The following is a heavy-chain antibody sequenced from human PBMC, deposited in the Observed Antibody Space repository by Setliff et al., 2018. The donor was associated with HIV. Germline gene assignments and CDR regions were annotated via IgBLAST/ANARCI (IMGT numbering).Heavy chain of an antibody. CDR1: GGSISSGDYH. Sequence: PSETLSLTCTVSGGSISSGDYHWSWIRQPPGKGLEWIGYIYYSGSTYYNPSLKSRVTISVDTSKNQFSLKLSSVTAADTAVYYCARDGDDSSGYYLGYWGQGTLVTVSS. CDR3: ARDGDDSSGYYLGY. V-gene: IGHV4-30-4*08. CDR2: IYYSGST. D-gene: IGHD3-22*01. J-gene: IGHJ4*02.